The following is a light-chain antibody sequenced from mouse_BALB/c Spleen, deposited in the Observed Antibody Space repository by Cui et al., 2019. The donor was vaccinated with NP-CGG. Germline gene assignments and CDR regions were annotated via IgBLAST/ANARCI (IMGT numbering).Light chain of an antibody. CDR2: GTN. V-gene: IGLV1*01. CDR1: TGAVTTSNY. Sequence: QAVVTQESALTTSPGETVTLTCRSSTGAVTTSNYANWVQEKPDHLFTGLIGGTNNRPPGVPARFSGSLIGDKAALTITGTHPEDEAIYFCALWYSNHWVFGGGTKLTVL. J-gene: IGLJ1*01. CDR3: ALWYSNHWV.